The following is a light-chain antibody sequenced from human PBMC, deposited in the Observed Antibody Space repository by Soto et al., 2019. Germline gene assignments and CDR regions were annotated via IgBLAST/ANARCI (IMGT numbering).Light chain of an antibody. Sequence: QSVLTQPPSVSGAPGQRVSISCTGSSSNIGAGSEMHWYQQVPGTAPKLLIYGNNNRPSGVPDRFSASKSGTSASLAITGLQPEDEADYYCQASDSSVSGSKVFGGGTKVTVL. V-gene: IGLV1-40*01. CDR1: SSNIGAGSE. CDR3: QASDSSVSGSKV. J-gene: IGLJ2*01. CDR2: GNN.